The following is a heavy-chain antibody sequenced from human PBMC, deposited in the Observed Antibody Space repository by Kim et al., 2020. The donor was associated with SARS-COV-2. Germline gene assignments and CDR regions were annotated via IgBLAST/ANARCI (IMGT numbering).Heavy chain of an antibody. D-gene: IGHD3-9*01. Sequence: SVKVSCKASGFTFTSSAMQWVRQARGQRLEWIGWIVVGSGNTNYAQKFQERVTITRDMSTSTAYMELSSLRSEDTAVYYCAACRGNLYDILTGYRIDAFDIWGQGTMVTVSS. CDR2: IVVGSGNT. V-gene: IGHV1-58*02. CDR3: AACRGNLYDILTGYRIDAFDI. CDR1: GFTFTSSA. J-gene: IGHJ3*02.